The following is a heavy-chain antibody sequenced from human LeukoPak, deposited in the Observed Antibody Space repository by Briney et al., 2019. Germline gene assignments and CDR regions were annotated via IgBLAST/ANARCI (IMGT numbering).Heavy chain of an antibody. CDR1: GGSISSYY. CDR2: IYDSGST. CDR3: ACLTTADAFDI. V-gene: IGHV4-59*01. J-gene: IGHJ3*02. Sequence: SETLSLTCTVSGGSISSYYWSWIRQPPGKGLEWIGYIYDSGSTNYNPSLMSRVTISEDTSKNQFSLKLSSVTAADTAVYYCACLTTADAFDIWGQGTMVTVSS. D-gene: IGHD3-22*01.